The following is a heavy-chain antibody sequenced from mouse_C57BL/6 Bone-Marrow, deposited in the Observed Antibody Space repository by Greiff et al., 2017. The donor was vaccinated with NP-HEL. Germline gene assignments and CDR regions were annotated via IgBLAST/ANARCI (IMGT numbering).Heavy chain of an antibody. J-gene: IGHJ1*03. CDR1: GYTFTDYY. D-gene: IGHD1-1*01. CDR3: ARWDGSSSHWYFDV. CDR2: INPNHGGT. V-gene: IGHV1-26*01. Sequence: EVQLHQSGPELVKPGASVKISCKASGYTFTDYYMNWVQQSPGKSLEWIGDINPNHGGTSYNQKFKGKATLTVDKSSSTAYMELRSLTSEDSAVYYCARWDGSSSHWYFDVWGTGTTVTVSS.